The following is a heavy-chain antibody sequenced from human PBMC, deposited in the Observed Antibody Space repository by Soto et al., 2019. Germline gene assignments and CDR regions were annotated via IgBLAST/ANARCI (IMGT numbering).Heavy chain of an antibody. V-gene: IGHV4-31*03. CDR2: IYYSGST. CDR1: GGSISSGGYY. D-gene: IGHD3-22*01. J-gene: IGHJ6*03. Sequence: SETLSLTCTVSGGSISSGGYYWTWIRQQPGKGLEWIGYIYYSGSTYYNPSLKSRLTISVDTSKNQFSLKLSSVTAADTAVYYCARVVVMYYYYMDVWGKGTTVTVSS. CDR3: ARVVVMYYYYMDV.